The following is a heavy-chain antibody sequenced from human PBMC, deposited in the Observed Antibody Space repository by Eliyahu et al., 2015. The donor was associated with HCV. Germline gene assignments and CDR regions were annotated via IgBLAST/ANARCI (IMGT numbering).Heavy chain of an antibody. CDR2: IRSKAYGGTT. CDR1: GFTFGDYA. V-gene: IGHV3-49*05. CDR3: TREGTYYDSSGYYRGNAFDI. D-gene: IGHD3-22*01. J-gene: IGHJ3*02. Sequence: EVQLVESGGGLVKPGRSLRLSCTASGFTFGDYAMSWFRQAPGKGLEWVGFIRSKAYGGTTEYAASVKGRFTISRDDSKSIAYLQMNSLKTEDTAVYYCTREGTYYDSSGYYRGNAFDIWGQGTMVIVSS.